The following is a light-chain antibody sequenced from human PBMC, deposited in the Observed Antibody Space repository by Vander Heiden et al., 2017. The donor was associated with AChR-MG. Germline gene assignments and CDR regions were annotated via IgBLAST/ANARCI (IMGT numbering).Light chain of an antibody. Sequence: EVVLTQSPGTLSLSPGERATLSCRASQTVSSNFIAWYQQKSGRAPRLLIYGASSRATGIPDRFSGSGSGTDFTLTISRLEPEDFAVYYCQQYGYAHPYTFGPG. V-gene: IGKV3-20*01. J-gene: IGKJ2*01. CDR1: QTVSSNF. CDR3: QQYGYAHPYT. CDR2: GAS.